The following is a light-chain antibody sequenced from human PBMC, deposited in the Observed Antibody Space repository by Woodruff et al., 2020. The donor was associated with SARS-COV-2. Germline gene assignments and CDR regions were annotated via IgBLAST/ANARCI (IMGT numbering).Light chain of an antibody. J-gene: IGLJ2*01. CDR3: QAWDDSVV. V-gene: IGLV3-1*01. CDR2: QDT. Sequence: VSWYQQKTGQSPVLVIYQDTKRPSGIPERFSGSNSGNTATLTISETQAMDEADYYCQAWDDSVVFGG.